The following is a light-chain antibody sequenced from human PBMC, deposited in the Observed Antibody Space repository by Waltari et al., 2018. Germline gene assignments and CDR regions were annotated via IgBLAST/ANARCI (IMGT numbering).Light chain of an antibody. J-gene: IGKJ2*01. CDR2: GSS. Sequence: IVLTKSPGTLSLSPADTGTLYCRASQSLRSSYLAWYQQRPGQAPRLLIYGSSNRATGIPDRFSGSGSGTHFTLIISGLEPEDSAVYYCQQFGSSPRGTFGQGTKLEIK. CDR3: QQFGSSPRGT. CDR1: QSLRSSY. V-gene: IGKV3-20*01.